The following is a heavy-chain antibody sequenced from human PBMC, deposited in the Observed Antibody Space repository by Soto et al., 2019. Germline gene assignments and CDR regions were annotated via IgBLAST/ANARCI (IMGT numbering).Heavy chain of an antibody. J-gene: IGHJ3*02. CDR1: GGSISSYY. CDR3: ARGGDIAVAGYDAFDI. V-gene: IGHV4-59*01. CDR2: IYYSGST. D-gene: IGHD6-19*01. Sequence: SETLSLTCTVSGGSISSYYWSWIRQPPGKGLEWIGYIYYSGSTNYNPSLKSRVTISVDTSKNQFSLKLSSVTAADTAVYYCARGGDIAVAGYDAFDIWGQGTMVTVS.